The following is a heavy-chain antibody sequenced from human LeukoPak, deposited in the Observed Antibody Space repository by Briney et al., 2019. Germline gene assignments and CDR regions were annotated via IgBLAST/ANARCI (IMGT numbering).Heavy chain of an antibody. CDR3: ARVPPYSSGSGSYFDY. CDR1: GYSMSSGYY. V-gene: IGHV4-38-2*01. CDR2: IYHSGST. D-gene: IGHD3-10*01. Sequence: SETLSLTCGVSGYSMSSGYYWGWIRQTPGKGLEWIGSIYHSGSTHYNPSLKSRVTISVDTSKNHFSLKLRSVTAADTAVYYCARVPPYSSGSGSYFDYWGQGTLVTVSS. J-gene: IGHJ4*01.